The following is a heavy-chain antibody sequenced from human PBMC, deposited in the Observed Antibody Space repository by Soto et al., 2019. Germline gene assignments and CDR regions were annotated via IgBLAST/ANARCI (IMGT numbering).Heavy chain of an antibody. CDR1: GYTFTSYG. J-gene: IGHJ5*02. D-gene: IGHD2-2*01. V-gene: IGHV1-18*01. CDR3: ARYCSSTSSYATWFDP. CDR2: ISAYNGNT. Sequence: QVQLVQSGAEVKKPGASVKVSCKASGYTFTSYGSSWVRQAPGQGLEWMGWISAYNGNTNYAQKLQGRVTMTTDTSTSTAYMELRSLRSDDTAVYYCARYCSSTSSYATWFDPWGQVTLVTVSS.